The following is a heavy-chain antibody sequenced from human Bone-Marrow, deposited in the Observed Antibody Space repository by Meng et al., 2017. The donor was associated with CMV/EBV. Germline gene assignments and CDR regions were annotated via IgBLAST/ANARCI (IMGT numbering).Heavy chain of an antibody. CDR3: AGGYCSSTSCYNSNYRMDV. Sequence: ASVKVSCKASGYTFTSYDINWVRQAPGQGLEWMGWINPNSGGTNYAQKFQGRVTMTRDTSISTAYMELRSLRSEDTAVYYCAGGYCSSTSCYNSNYRMDVWGQGTTVTVSS. J-gene: IGHJ6*02. CDR1: GYTFTSYD. D-gene: IGHD2-2*02. CDR2: INPNSGGT. V-gene: IGHV1-2*02.